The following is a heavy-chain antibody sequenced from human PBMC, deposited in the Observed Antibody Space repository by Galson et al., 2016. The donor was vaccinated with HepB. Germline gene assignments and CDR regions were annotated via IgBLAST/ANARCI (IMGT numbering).Heavy chain of an antibody. CDR2: INYRGFT. D-gene: IGHD1-26*01. CDR1: GGTIGDYF. J-gene: IGHJ4*02. CDR3: ARDKWELQHWVFDH. Sequence: SETLSLTCAVEGGTIGDYFWSWVRQPPGKGLEWIGEINYRGFTNYNPSLKSRVTISVDTSKNQFSLNLTSVTAADTAVYFCARDKWELQHWVFDHWGQGVLVIVSS. V-gene: IGHV4-34*01.